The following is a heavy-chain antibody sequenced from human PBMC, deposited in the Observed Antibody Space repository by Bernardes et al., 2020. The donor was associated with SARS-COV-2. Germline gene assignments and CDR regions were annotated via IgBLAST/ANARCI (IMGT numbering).Heavy chain of an antibody. V-gene: IGHV4-34*01. D-gene: IGHD4-4*01. CDR1: GGSFSGYY. CDR2: INHSGST. J-gene: IGHJ6*02. Sequence: SETLSLTCAVYGGSFSGYYWSWIRQPPGKGLEWIGEINHSGSTNYNPSLKSRVTISVDTSKNQFSLKLSSVTAADTAVYYCARGKPVTTFYYYYGMDVWGQGTTVTVSS. CDR3: ARGKPVTTFYYYYGMDV.